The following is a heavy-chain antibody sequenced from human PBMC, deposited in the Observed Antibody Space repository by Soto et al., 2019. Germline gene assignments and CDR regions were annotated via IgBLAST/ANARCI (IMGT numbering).Heavy chain of an antibody. CDR2: IRSKANSYAT. CDR1: GFIFSGSA. CDR3: TRPQYYYGSGSSYPLGY. D-gene: IGHD3-10*01. V-gene: IGHV3-73*02. Sequence: EVQLVESGGGLVQPGGSLKLSCAASGFIFSGSAMHWVRQASGKGLEWVGRIRSKANSYATAYAASVIGRFTISRDDSKNTAYLQMNSLKTEDTAVYYCTRPQYYYGSGSSYPLGYWGQGTLVTVSS. J-gene: IGHJ4*02.